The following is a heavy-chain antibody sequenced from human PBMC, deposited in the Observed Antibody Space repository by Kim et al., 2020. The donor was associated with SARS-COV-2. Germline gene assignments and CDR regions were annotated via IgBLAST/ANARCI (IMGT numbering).Heavy chain of an antibody. Sequence: GGSLRLSCAASGFTFSSYAMHWVRQAPGKGLEWVAVISYDGSNKYYADSVKGRFTISRDNSKNTLYLQMNSLRAEDTAVYYCARDPRALVNSQLWFGESAGFDYWGQGTLVTVS. J-gene: IGHJ4*02. CDR1: GFTFSSYA. V-gene: IGHV3-30-3*01. CDR2: ISYDGSNK. D-gene: IGHD3-10*01. CDR3: ARDPRALVNSQLWFGESAGFDY.